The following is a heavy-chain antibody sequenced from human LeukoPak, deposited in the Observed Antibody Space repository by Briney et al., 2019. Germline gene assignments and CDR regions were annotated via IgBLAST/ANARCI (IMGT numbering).Heavy chain of an antibody. CDR1: GFTFSSYA. V-gene: IGHV3-30*01. CDR2: ISYDGSNK. Sequence: GGSLRLSCAASGFTFSSYAMHWVRQAPGKGLEWVAVISYDGSNKYYADSVKGRFTISRDNSKNTLYLQMNSLRAEDAAVYYCARVPSTTVATFDYWGQGTLVTASS. CDR3: ARVPSTTVATFDY. D-gene: IGHD4-23*01. J-gene: IGHJ4*02.